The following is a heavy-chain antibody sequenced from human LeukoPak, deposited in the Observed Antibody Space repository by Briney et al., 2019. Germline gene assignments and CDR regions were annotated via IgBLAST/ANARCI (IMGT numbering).Heavy chain of an antibody. Sequence: SETLSLTCSVSGGSIRSYYWSWIRQPPGKGLEWIGYIYYSGSTNYNPSLKSRVTISVDTSKNQFSLKLSSVTAADTAVYYCARGGGDIVVVPAAILAFDIWGQGTMVTVSS. CDR1: GGSIRSYY. CDR3: ARGGGDIVVVPAAILAFDI. V-gene: IGHV4-59*01. CDR2: IYYSGST. D-gene: IGHD2-2*01. J-gene: IGHJ3*02.